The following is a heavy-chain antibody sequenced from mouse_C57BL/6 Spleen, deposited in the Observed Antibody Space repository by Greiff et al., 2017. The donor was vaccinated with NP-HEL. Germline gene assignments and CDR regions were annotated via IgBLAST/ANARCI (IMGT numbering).Heavy chain of an antibody. CDR1: GYAFSSYW. CDR2: FFPGDGDT. J-gene: IGHJ3*01. V-gene: IGHV1-80*01. Sequence: QVQLKESGAELVKPGASVKISCKASGYAFSSYWMNWVKQRPGKGLEWIGQFFPGDGDTNYNGKFKGKATLTADKSSSTAYMQLSSLTSEDSAVYFCAREDGRAWFAYWGQGTLVTVSA. D-gene: IGHD1-1*01. CDR3: AREDGRAWFAY.